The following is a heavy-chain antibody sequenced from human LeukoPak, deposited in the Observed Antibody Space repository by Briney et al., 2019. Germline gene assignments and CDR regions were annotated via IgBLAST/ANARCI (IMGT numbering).Heavy chain of an antibody. CDR1: GYTFTSYG. CDR2: ISAYNGNT. Sequence: EPPVKVSCKASGYTFTSYGISWVRQAPGQGREWMGWISAYNGNTNYAQKLQGRVTMTTDTSTSTAYMELRSLRSDDTAVYYCAREKITNDYWGQGTLVTVSS. CDR3: AREKITNDY. J-gene: IGHJ4*02. V-gene: IGHV1-18*01.